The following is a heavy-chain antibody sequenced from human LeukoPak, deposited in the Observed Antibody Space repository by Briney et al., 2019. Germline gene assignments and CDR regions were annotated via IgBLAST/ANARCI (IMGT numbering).Heavy chain of an antibody. CDR2: INPNSGGT. J-gene: IGHJ3*02. CDR1: RYTFTGYY. D-gene: IGHD2-15*01. CDR3: ARDWGYCSGGSCYFDAFDI. V-gene: IGHV1-2*02. Sequence: ASVKVSCKASRYTFTGYYMHWVRQAPGQGLEWMGWINPNSGGTNYAQKFQGRVTMTRDTSISTAYMELSRLRSDDTAVYYCARDWGYCSGGSCYFDAFDIWGQGTMVTVSS.